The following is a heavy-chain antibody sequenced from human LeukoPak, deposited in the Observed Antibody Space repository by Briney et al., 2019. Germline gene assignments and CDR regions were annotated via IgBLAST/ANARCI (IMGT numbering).Heavy chain of an antibody. CDR2: IYHSGST. V-gene: IGHV4-38-2*02. CDR3: ARHYYDFWSGYFPFDY. CDR1: GGSISSGYY. J-gene: IGHJ4*02. D-gene: IGHD3-3*01. Sequence: PSQTLSLTCTVSGGSISSGYYWGWIRQPPGKGLEWIGSIYHSGSTYYNPSLKSRVTISVDTSKNQFSLKLSSVTAADTAVYYCARHYYDFWSGYFPFDYWGQGTLVTVSS.